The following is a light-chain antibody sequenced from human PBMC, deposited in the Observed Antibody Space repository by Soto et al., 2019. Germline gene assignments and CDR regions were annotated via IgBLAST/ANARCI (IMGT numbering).Light chain of an antibody. CDR2: GAS. CDR3: QQYNHWPPLT. J-gene: IGKJ4*01. V-gene: IGKV3-15*01. CDR1: QSVGRN. Sequence: EIVMTQSPATLSVSPGERATLSCRASQSVGRNLAWYQQKPGQAPRLLIYGASTSATGSPARFIGSGSVTDFTLTISSLQAKDFAIFYFQQYNHWPPLTFGGGTKVEIK.